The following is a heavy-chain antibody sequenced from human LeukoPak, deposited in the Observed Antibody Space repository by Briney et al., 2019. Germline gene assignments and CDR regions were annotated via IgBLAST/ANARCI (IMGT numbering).Heavy chain of an antibody. V-gene: IGHV4-4*07. Sequence: SETLSLTCTVSGGSINVHFWSWIRQPAGKGPEWIGRFYSWGGTDYNPSLKSRVTISVDTSKNQFSLKLSSVTAADTAVYYCARGGSGDYVGFHTLYYFDYWGQGTLVTVSS. D-gene: IGHD4-23*01. J-gene: IGHJ4*02. CDR1: GGSINVHF. CDR2: FYSWGGT. CDR3: ARGGSGDYVGFHTLYYFDY.